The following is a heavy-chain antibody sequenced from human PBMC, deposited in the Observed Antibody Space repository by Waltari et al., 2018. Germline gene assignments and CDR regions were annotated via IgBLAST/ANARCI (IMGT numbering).Heavy chain of an antibody. CDR2: YVPADGET. Sequence: QVQLVQSGAEVKKPGASVKVSCKVSGYTLTESPMHWVRQAPGKGLEWMGGYVPADGETIYAQSFQGRVAMTEDSSTDTAYMELTSLTSEDTAVYYCATDHYRQSGYDSWGQGTLVTVSS. V-gene: IGHV1-24*01. CDR3: ATDHYRQSGYDS. J-gene: IGHJ5*02. CDR1: GYTLTESP. D-gene: IGHD5-12*01.